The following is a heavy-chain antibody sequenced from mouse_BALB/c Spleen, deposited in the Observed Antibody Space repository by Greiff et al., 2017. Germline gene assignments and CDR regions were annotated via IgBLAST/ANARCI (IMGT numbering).Heavy chain of an antibody. J-gene: IGHJ3*01. CDR2: ISYSGST. CDR3: ARSYDYSSFAY. CDR1: GYSFTSGY. Sequence: EVKLVESGPRLVKPSQSLSLTCSVTGYSFTSGYWNWIRKFPGNKLEYMGYISYSGSTYYNPSLKSRISNTRVTSKIQYYLQVNSVTTEDTATYYCARSYDYSSFAYWGQGTLVTVSA. D-gene: IGHD2-5*01. V-gene: IGHV3-8*02.